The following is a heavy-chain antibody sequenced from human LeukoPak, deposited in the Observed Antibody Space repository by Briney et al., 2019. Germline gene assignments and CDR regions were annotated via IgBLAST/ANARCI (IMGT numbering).Heavy chain of an antibody. Sequence: GGSLRLSCAASGFTFSSYSMHWVRQAPGKGLEWVSSISASSSSIYYADSVKGRFTISRDNAKNSLYLQMNSLRADDTAVFYCARIEYSSYYGMDVWGQGTTVTVSS. V-gene: IGHV3-21*01. CDR2: ISASSSSI. J-gene: IGHJ6*02. CDR3: ARIEYSSYYGMDV. D-gene: IGHD6-6*01. CDR1: GFTFSSYS.